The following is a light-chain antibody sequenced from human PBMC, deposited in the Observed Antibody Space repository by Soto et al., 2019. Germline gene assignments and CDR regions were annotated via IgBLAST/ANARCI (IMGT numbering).Light chain of an antibody. CDR2: SNN. CDR1: SSNIGRNT. Sequence: QSVLTQPPSASGTPGQRVTISCSGSSSNIGRNTVNWYQQLPGTAPKLLIYSNNQRPSGGPDRFSGSKSGTSASLAISGLQSEDEADYYCAAWDDSLNGFYVFGTGTKVTVL. CDR3: AAWDDSLNGFYV. J-gene: IGLJ1*01. V-gene: IGLV1-44*01.